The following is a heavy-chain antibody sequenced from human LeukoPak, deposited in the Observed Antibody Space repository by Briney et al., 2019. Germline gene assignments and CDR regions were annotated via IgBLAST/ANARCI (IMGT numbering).Heavy chain of an antibody. CDR2: ISHVGSNK. J-gene: IGHJ3*02. Sequence: PGGSLRLSCAASGVTFCSYAMHWVRHASPQGREWGAVISHVGSNKHSSNSPSGRFTLSRYNTTKTLDLQMYSLRAQATPLYYCERDQFGELVVCTFYIWGQGTMVTVSS. CDR1: GVTFCSYA. CDR3: ERDQFGELVVCTFYI. V-gene: IGHV3-30-3*01. D-gene: IGHD3-10*01.